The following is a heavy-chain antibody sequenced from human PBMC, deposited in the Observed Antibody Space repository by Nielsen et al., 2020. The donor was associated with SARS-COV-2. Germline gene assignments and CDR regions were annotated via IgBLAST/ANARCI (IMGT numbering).Heavy chain of an antibody. V-gene: IGHV3-30*18. J-gene: IGHJ4*02. CDR1: GFTFRTYG. D-gene: IGHD2-15*01. Sequence: GESLKISCPASGFTFRTYGMHWVRQAPGKGLEWVAAIAYDGSNKYYVDSVKGRFTISRDNSKNTLYLQMSSLREEDTAVYYCAKDWTAIVVVPSGGVDYWGQGTLVTVSS. CDR3: AKDWTAIVVVPSGGVDY. CDR2: IAYDGSNK.